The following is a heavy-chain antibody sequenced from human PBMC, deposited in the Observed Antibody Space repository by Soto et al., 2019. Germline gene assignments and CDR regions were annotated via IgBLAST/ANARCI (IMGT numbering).Heavy chain of an antibody. V-gene: IGHV3-74*01. Sequence: EVQLVESGGGLVQPGGSLRLSCAASGFTFSSYWMHWVRQAPGKGLVWVSRINSDGSRTSYADSAKGRFTISRDNAQNTLYLQMNSLSAEDTAVYYCARGDGDYYDGNGYLGRHWGQGTLVTVSS. D-gene: IGHD3-22*01. CDR1: GFTFSSYW. CDR3: ARGDGDYYDGNGYLGRH. CDR2: INSDGSRT. J-gene: IGHJ4*02.